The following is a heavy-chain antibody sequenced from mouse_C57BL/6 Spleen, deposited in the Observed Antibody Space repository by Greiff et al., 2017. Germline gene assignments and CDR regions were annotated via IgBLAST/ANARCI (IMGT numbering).Heavy chain of an antibody. D-gene: IGHD1-1*01. CDR3: AREEELTTVVAGDAMDY. CDR1: GYTFTSYW. Sequence: VQLQQSGAELVRPGSSVKLSCKASGYTFTSYWMHWVKQRPIQGLEWIGNIDPSDSETHYNQKFKDKATLTVDKSSSTAYMQLSSLTSADSAVYYCAREEELTTVVAGDAMDYWGQGTSVTVSS. CDR2: IDPSDSET. J-gene: IGHJ4*01. V-gene: IGHV1-52*01.